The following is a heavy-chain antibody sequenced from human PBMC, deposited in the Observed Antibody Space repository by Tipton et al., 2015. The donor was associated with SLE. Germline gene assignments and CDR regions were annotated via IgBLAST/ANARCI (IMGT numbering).Heavy chain of an antibody. J-gene: IGHJ4*02. CDR3: ARSSGYCSGNSCSTALDH. Sequence: TLSLTCTVSGDSVSSGSSYWNWIRQPAGKGLEWIGRIYTSGTTYYNPSLKSRVTISADRSNNQFSLNLNSVTAADTAVYYCARSSGYCSGNSCSTALDHWGLGTLVTVSS. D-gene: IGHD2-8*02. V-gene: IGHV4-61*02. CDR1: GDSVSSGSSY. CDR2: IYTSGTT.